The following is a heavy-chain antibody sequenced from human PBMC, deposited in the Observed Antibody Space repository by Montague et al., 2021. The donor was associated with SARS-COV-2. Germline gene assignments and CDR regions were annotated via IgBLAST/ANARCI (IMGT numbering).Heavy chain of an antibody. CDR2: FDPQDGET. V-gene: IGHV1-24*01. CDR1: GHPLSQLV. CDR3: ATDRVDALVIYALVY. D-gene: IGHD2-15*01. Sequence: SVKVSCKVSGHPLSQLVMYWVRQAPGEGLEWMGSFDPQDGETTYAQKFQGRITMTEDTSTETAYMELSSLRSEDTAVYFCATDRVDALVIYALVYWGQGTLVTVSS. J-gene: IGHJ4*02.